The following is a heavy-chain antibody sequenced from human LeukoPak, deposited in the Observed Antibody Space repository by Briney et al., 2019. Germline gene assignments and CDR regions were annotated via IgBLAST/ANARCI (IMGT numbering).Heavy chain of an antibody. Sequence: GGSLRLSCAASGFTFSTYGMSWVRQAPGKGLEWVSGISGSGDNTYYADSVKGRFTISRDNSKNTLYVQVNSLGTEDTAAYYCAKGSYYDSSGSFYFDYWGQGTLVTVSS. CDR2: ISGSGDNT. J-gene: IGHJ4*02. CDR3: AKGSYYDSSGSFYFDY. D-gene: IGHD3-22*01. V-gene: IGHV3-23*01. CDR1: GFTFSTYG.